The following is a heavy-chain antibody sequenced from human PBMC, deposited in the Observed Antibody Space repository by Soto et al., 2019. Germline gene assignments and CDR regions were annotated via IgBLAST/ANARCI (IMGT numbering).Heavy chain of an antibody. J-gene: IGHJ4*02. D-gene: IGHD3-3*01. V-gene: IGHV4-31*03. Sequence: SETLSLTCTVSGGSISSGGYYWSWIRQHPGKGLEWIGYIYYSGSTYYNPSLKSRVTISVDTSKNQFSLKLSSVTAADTAVYYCARGTFWSGYYTDYWGQGTLVTVSS. CDR3: ARGTFWSGYYTDY. CDR2: IYYSGST. CDR1: GGSISSGGYY.